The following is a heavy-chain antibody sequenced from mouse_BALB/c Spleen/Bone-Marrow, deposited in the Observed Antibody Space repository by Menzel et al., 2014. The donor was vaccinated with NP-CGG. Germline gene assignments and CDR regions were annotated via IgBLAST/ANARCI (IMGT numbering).Heavy chain of an antibody. J-gene: IGHJ3*01. V-gene: IGHV1-5*01. Sequence: VQLQQSGTVLARPGASVTMSCKASGYSFTSYWMHWVKQRPGQGLEWIGAIYPGNSDTTYNQKFKGKAKLTAVTSASTAYMELSSLTNEDSAVYYCTFLVKEDFAYWGQGTLVTVSA. CDR1: GYSFTSYW. CDR3: TFLVKEDFAY. CDR2: IYPGNSDT. D-gene: IGHD2-10*02.